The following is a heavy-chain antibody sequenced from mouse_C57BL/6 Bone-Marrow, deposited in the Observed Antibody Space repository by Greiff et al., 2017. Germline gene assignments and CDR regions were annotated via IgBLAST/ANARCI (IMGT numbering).Heavy chain of an antibody. V-gene: IGHV5-6*01. CDR1: GFTFSSYG. CDR3: ARDHYYGSSRYAMDY. J-gene: IGHJ4*01. Sequence: EVKLMESGGDLVKPGGSLKLSCAASGFTFSSYGMSWVRPTPDKRLEWVATISSGGSSTYYPASVKGRFTISRDNAKKTLYLQMSRLKSEDTAMYYCARDHYYGSSRYAMDYWGQGTSVTVSS. D-gene: IGHD1-1*01. CDR2: ISSGGSST.